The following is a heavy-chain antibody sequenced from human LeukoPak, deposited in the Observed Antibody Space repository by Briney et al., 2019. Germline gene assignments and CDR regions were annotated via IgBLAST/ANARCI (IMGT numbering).Heavy chain of an antibody. CDR1: GGSITSSPYH. D-gene: IGHD7-27*01. Sequence: PSETLSLTCTVSGGSITSSPYHWAWIRQPPGRGPEWIGTVSHSGATQYNPSLTSRVTISLDTSKNQFSLSLNSVAAADTAVYYCASRKLGNDYWGQGTLVTVSS. CDR3: ASRKLGNDY. J-gene: IGHJ4*02. CDR2: VSHSGAT. V-gene: IGHV4-39*07.